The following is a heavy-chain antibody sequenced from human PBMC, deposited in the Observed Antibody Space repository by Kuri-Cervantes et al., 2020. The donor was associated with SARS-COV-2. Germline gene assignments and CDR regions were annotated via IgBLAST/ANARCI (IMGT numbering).Heavy chain of an antibody. V-gene: IGHV3-23*01. J-gene: IGHJ5*02. CDR3: AKGPGGGYSSHDWFGP. Sequence: GESLKISCAASGFTVSSKEMSWVRQAPGKGLEWVSAISASGGATYYAGSVKGRFNISRDNSKNALYLQMNSLTAEDTAVYYCAKGPGGGYSSHDWFGPWGQGTLVTVSS. CDR1: GFTVSSKE. CDR2: ISASGGAT. D-gene: IGHD6-13*01.